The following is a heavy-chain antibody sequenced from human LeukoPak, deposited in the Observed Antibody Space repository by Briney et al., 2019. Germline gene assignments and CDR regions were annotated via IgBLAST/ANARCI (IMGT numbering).Heavy chain of an antibody. Sequence: SETLSLTCTVSGGSISTYYWSWIRQPPGKGLEWIGYIYYTGSTSYNPSLKSRVTMSLDASKNQSSLELNSVTPADTAVYYCARGGNYWPQWWFDPWGRGTLVSVSS. CDR1: GGSISTYY. V-gene: IGHV4-59*01. CDR2: IYYTGST. J-gene: IGHJ5*02. D-gene: IGHD1-26*01. CDR3: ARGGNYWPQWWFDP.